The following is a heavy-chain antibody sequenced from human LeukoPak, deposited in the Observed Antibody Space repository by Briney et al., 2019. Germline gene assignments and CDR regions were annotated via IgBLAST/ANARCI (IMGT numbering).Heavy chain of an antibody. J-gene: IGHJ4*02. V-gene: IGHV3-7*01. CDR2: INHDGSEK. CDR3: ARGTALPGVDY. CDR1: GFTFSNSW. Sequence: PGGSLRLSCAASGFTFSNSWVNWFRQAPGRLEWVASINHDGSEKNYVDSVEGRFTITRDNTKKSLYLQMNSLGAEDTAVYYCARGTALPGVDYWGQGTLVIVSS. D-gene: IGHD3-10*01.